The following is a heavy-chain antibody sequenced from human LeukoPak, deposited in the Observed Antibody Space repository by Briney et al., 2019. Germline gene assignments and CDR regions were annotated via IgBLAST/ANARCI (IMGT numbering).Heavy chain of an antibody. CDR3: ARVRVGAGIYFDY. Sequence: GRSLRLSCAASGFTFSSYSMNWVSQAPGKGLEWDSSISSSSSYIYYADSVKGRFTISRDNAKNSLYLQMNSPRAEDTAVYYCARVRVGAGIYFDYWGQGTLVTVSS. V-gene: IGHV3-21*01. D-gene: IGHD1-26*01. J-gene: IGHJ4*02. CDR2: ISSSSSYI. CDR1: GFTFSSYS.